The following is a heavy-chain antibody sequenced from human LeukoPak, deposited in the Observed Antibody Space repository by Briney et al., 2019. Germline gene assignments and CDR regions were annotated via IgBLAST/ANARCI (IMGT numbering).Heavy chain of an antibody. D-gene: IGHD6-19*01. CDR3: ARLFSRGWPYYYGLGA. CDR2: VYYGGDV. J-gene: IGHJ6*02. CDR1: GGSIDSSGSY. V-gene: IGHV4-39*01. Sequence: PSETLSLTCTVSGGSIDSSGSYWGWLRQPPGKGLEWIVCVYYGGDVYYNPSLKSRVTISADLSKNQFSLSLISVTAADTALYYCARLFSRGWPYYYGLGAWGQGTTVTVSS.